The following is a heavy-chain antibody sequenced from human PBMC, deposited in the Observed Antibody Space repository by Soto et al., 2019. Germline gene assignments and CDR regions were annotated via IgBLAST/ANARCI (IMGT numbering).Heavy chain of an antibody. J-gene: IGHJ5*02. Sequence: GASVKVSWKASGYTFTGYFMHWVRQAPGEGLEWMGWINPNSGATKYAPKFQGRVTMTRDTSNRTAYLELSRLTSDDTAIYYCARGGGTTLAPLPWGQGTPVTVSS. CDR1: GYTFTGYF. D-gene: IGHD3-16*01. CDR3: ARGGGTTLAPLP. CDR2: INPNSGAT. V-gene: IGHV1-2*02.